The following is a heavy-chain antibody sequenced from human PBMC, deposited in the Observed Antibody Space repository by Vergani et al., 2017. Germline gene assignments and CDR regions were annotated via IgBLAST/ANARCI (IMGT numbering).Heavy chain of an antibody. J-gene: IGHJ6*03. CDR2: IIPIFGTA. V-gene: IGHV1-69*01. D-gene: IGHD5-24*01. CDR3: ARDMGLERATIKDYYYYYMDV. Sequence: QVQLVQSGAEVKKPGSSVKVSCKASGGTFSSYAISWVRQAPGQGLEWMGGIIPIFGTANYAQKFQGRVTITADESTSTAYMELSSLRSEDTSVYYCARDMGLERATIKDYYYYYMDVWGKGSTVTVSS. CDR1: GGTFSSYA.